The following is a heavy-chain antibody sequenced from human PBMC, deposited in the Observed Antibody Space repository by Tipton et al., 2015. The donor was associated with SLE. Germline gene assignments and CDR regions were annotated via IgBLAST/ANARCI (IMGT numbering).Heavy chain of an antibody. CDR3: ARTLSAPPSHYAFDI. D-gene: IGHD2/OR15-2a*01. CDR1: GCSISSYY. CDR2: IYYSGST. J-gene: IGHJ3*02. Sequence: TLSLTCTVSGCSISSYYWSWIRQPPGKGLVWIGYIYYSGSTNYNPSLKSRVTISVDTSKNQFSLKLSSVTAADTAVYYCARTLSAPPSHYAFDIGCQGTMVTVSS. V-gene: IGHV4-59*01.